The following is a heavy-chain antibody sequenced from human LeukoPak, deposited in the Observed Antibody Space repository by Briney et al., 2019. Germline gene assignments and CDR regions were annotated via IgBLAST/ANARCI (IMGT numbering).Heavy chain of an antibody. J-gene: IGHJ4*02. Sequence: SETLSLTCAVSGYSISSSNWWGWIRQPPGKGLEWIGYIYYSRSTTYNPALKRRVTISVDTSKNQFSLNLSSVAAADTAVYYCARGFAYGDTGSFDYWGQGTLVTVSS. D-gene: IGHD4-17*01. CDR3: ARGFAYGDTGSFDY. CDR2: IYYSRST. V-gene: IGHV4-28*03. CDR1: GYSISSSNW.